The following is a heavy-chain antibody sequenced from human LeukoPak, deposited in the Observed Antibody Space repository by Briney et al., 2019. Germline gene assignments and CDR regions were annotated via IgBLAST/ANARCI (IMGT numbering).Heavy chain of an antibody. CDR3: ARGGFRSGWSYFDY. J-gene: IGHJ4*02. CDR2: INHSGST. CDR1: GGSFSGYY. Sequence: SETLSLTCAVYGGSFSGYYWSWIRQPPGKGLEWIGEINHSGSTNNNPSLKSRVTISVDTSKNQFSLKPSSVTAADTAVYYCARGGFRSGWSYFDYWGQGTLVTVSS. D-gene: IGHD6-19*01. V-gene: IGHV4-34*01.